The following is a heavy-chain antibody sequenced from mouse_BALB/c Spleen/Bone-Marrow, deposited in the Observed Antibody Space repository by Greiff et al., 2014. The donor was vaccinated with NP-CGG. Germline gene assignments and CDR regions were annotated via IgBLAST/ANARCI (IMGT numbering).Heavy chain of an antibody. Sequence: VQLKESGAELVKPGASVKLSCTASGFNIKDTYMHWVKQRPEQGLEWIGRIDLANGNTKYDPKFQGKATITADTSSNTAYLQLSSLTSEDTAVYYCARVQLLRGRGLDYWGQGTTLTVSS. CDR2: IDLANGNT. CDR3: ARVQLLRGRGLDY. CDR1: GFNIKDTY. J-gene: IGHJ2*01. V-gene: IGHV14-3*02. D-gene: IGHD1-1*01.